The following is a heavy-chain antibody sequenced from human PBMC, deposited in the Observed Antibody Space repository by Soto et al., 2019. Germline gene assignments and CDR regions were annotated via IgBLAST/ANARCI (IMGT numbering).Heavy chain of an antibody. V-gene: IGHV2-5*01. Sequence: PGPTLGNHXQPLTLTCTFSGFSLSTSGVGVGWIRQPQGKALEWLALIYWNDDKRYSPSLKSRLTITKDTSKNQVVLTMTNMDPVDTATYYCPRTLGYIGYDWENWFDLWGQGTLVTVSS. J-gene: IGHJ5*02. CDR2: IYWNDDK. CDR1: GFSLSTSGVG. D-gene: IGHD5-12*01. CDR3: PRTLGYIGYDWENWFDL.